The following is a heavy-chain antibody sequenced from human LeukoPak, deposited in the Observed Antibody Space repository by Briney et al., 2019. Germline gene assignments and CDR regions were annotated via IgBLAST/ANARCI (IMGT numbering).Heavy chain of an antibody. Sequence: GGSLRLSCAASGLTFSSYEMNWVRQAPGKGLEWVSYISSSGSTIYYADSVKGRFTISRDNAKNSLYLQMNSLRAEDTAVYYCARENQYSSSWADYWGQGTLVTVSS. CDR1: GLTFSSYE. J-gene: IGHJ4*02. CDR2: ISSSGSTI. D-gene: IGHD6-13*01. V-gene: IGHV3-48*03. CDR3: ARENQYSSSWADY.